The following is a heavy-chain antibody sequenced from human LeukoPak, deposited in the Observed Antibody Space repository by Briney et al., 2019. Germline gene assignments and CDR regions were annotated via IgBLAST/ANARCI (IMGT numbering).Heavy chain of an antibody. D-gene: IGHD1-14*01. CDR3: ARAPERPNYDY. Sequence: SETLSLTCVVYGGSFSGHYWSWIRQPPGKGLEWIGEINHSGSTNYNPSLKSRVTISVDTSKNQFSLKLSSVTAADTAVYYCARAPERPNYDYWGQGTLVTVSS. J-gene: IGHJ4*02. V-gene: IGHV4-34*01. CDR1: GGSFSGHY. CDR2: INHSGST.